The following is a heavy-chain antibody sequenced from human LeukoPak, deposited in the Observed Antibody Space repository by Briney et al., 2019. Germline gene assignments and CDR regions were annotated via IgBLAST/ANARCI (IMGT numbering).Heavy chain of an antibody. CDR2: INPNSGGT. Sequence: GASVKVSCKASGYTFTGYYMHWVRQAPGQGLEWMGWINPNSGGTNYAQKFQGRVTMTRDTSISTAYMELSRLRSDDTAVYYCARGILGYSSSWYPVDYWGQGTLVTVSS. J-gene: IGHJ4*02. CDR3: ARGILGYSSSWYPVDY. CDR1: GYTFTGYY. D-gene: IGHD6-13*01. V-gene: IGHV1-2*02.